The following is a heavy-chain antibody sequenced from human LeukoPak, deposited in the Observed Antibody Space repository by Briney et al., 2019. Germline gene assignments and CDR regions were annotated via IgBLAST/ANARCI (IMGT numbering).Heavy chain of an antibody. J-gene: IGHJ3*02. D-gene: IGHD3-10*01. CDR3: AKLLWFGESFDAFDI. CDR1: GFMFNAYA. Sequence: GGSLRLSCVGSGFMFNAYAMSWVRQAPGKGLEWVSAISDSGGSTHYADSVKGRFTISRDNSKNTLYLQMNSLRAEDTAVYYCAKLLWFGESFDAFDIWGQGTMVTVSS. V-gene: IGHV3-23*01. CDR2: ISDSGGST.